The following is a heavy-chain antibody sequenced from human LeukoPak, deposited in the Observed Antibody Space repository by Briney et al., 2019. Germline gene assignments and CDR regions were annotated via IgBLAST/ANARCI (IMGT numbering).Heavy chain of an antibody. Sequence: PSETLSLTCAVYGGSFSGYYWSWIRQPPGKGLEWIGEINHSGSTSYNPSLKSRVTISVDTSKNQFPLKLSSVTAADTAVYYCARVTTGFVWYLDYWGQGTLVTVSS. D-gene: IGHD1-1*01. CDR3: ARVTTGFVWYLDY. J-gene: IGHJ4*02. V-gene: IGHV4-34*01. CDR1: GGSFSGYY. CDR2: INHSGST.